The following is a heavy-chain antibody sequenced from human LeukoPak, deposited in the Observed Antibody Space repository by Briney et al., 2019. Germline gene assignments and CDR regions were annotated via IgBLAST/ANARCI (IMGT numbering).Heavy chain of an antibody. J-gene: IGHJ6*02. Sequence: GGSLRLSCAASGFTFSSYAMGWVRQAPGKGLEWVSAISGSGGSTYYADSVKGRFTISRDNSKNTLYLQMNSLRAEDTAVYYCAKPLLEDGYYYGMVVWGQGTTVTVSS. V-gene: IGHV3-23*01. D-gene: IGHD1-1*01. CDR3: AKPLLEDGYYYGMVV. CDR2: ISGSGGST. CDR1: GFTFSSYA.